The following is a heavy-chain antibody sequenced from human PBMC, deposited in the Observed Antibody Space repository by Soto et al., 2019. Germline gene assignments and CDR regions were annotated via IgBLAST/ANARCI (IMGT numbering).Heavy chain of an antibody. D-gene: IGHD1-7*01. CDR2: IYWDDDK. Sequence: QITLKESGPTLVKPTQTLTLTCTFSGFSLSTSGVGVGWIRQPPGKALEGLVIIYWDDDKRYSPSLRGRLTITKDTSKTQVVLTRTNVDPEDTATYFCAHRRIGVAQWNYGDFDYWGQGILVTVAS. V-gene: IGHV2-5*02. CDR1: GFSLSTSGVG. CDR3: AHRRIGVAQWNYGDFDY. J-gene: IGHJ4*02.